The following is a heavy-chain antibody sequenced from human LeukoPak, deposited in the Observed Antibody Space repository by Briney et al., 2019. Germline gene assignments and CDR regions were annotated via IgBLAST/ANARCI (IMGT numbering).Heavy chain of an antibody. D-gene: IGHD4-17*01. J-gene: IGHJ4*02. Sequence: GGSLRLSCAASGFTFSSYAMHWVRQAPGKGLEWVSGISWNSGSIGYADSVKGRFTISRDNAKNSLYLQMNSLRAEDTALYYCAKAATTVTTGGFDYWGQGTLVTVSS. V-gene: IGHV3-9*01. CDR2: ISWNSGSI. CDR3: AKAATTVTTGGFDY. CDR1: GFTFSSYA.